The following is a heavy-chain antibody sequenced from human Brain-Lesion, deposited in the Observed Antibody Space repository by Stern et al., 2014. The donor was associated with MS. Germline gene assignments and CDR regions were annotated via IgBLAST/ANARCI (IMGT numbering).Heavy chain of an antibody. CDR1: GGAVSSGDRY. CDR3: ARVTEFLRFFYPDY. CDR2: ISYSGNT. V-gene: IGHV4-31*03. D-gene: IGHD3-3*01. J-gene: IGHJ4*02. Sequence: VQLVESGPGLVKPSQTLSLTCTVSGGAVSSGDRYWSWIHQHPEKGLEWIGYISYSGNTYYNPSLESRVTISMDRSKNQFSLKLRSVTAADTAVYYCARVTEFLRFFYPDYWGQGIRVTVSS.